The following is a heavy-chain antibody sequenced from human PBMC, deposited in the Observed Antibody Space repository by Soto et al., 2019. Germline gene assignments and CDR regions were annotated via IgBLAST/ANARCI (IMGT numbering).Heavy chain of an antibody. D-gene: IGHD6-19*01. V-gene: IGHV3-30*18. J-gene: IGHJ4*02. CDR1: GFTFSSYG. CDR3: AKEVTMAGGY. Sequence: QVQLVESGGGVVQPGRSLRLSCAAYGFTFSSYGMHWVRQAPGKGLEWVAVISYDGSNKYYADSVKGRFTISRDNSKNSLYLQMNSLRAEDTAVYYCAKEVTMAGGYWGQGTLVTVSS. CDR2: ISYDGSNK.